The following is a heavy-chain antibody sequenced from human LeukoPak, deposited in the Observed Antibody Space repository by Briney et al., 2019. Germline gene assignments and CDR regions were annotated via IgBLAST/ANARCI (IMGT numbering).Heavy chain of an antibody. Sequence: SETLSLTCTVSGGSISGSSYYWGWIRQPPGKGLEWIGEINHSGSTNYNPSLKSRVTISVDTSKNQFSLKLSSVTAADTAVYYCAIRYCSGGSCYSPYYYYGMDVWGQGTTVTVSS. CDR3: AIRYCSGGSCYSPYYYYGMDV. CDR1: GGSISGSSYY. J-gene: IGHJ6*02. CDR2: INHSGST. V-gene: IGHV4-39*07. D-gene: IGHD2-15*01.